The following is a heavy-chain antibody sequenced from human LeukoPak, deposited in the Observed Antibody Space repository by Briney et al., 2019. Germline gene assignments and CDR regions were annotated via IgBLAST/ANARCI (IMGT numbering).Heavy chain of an antibody. Sequence: GGSLRLSCAASGFTFSHYGMHWVRQAPGKGLEWVAVISYDGTNKYYADSVKGRFTISRDNSKNTLYLQMNSLRAEDTAVYYCAKLARTGYLTDAFDIWGQGTMVTVSS. CDR3: AKLARTGYLTDAFDI. D-gene: IGHD3/OR15-3a*01. J-gene: IGHJ3*02. CDR2: ISYDGTNK. V-gene: IGHV3-30*18. CDR1: GFTFSHYG.